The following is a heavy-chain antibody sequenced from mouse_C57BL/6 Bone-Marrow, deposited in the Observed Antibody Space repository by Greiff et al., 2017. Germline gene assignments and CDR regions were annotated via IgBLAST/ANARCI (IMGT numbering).Heavy chain of an antibody. CDR3: VHMDY. J-gene: IGHJ4*01. Sequence: QVQLQQPGAELVRPGTSVKLSCKASGYTFSSYWMHWVKQRPGQGLEWIGVIDPSDSYTNYNQKFKGKATLTVDTSSSTAYMQLSSLTSGDSAVYYCVHMDYWGQGTSVTVSS. CDR2: IDPSDSYT. V-gene: IGHV1-59*01. CDR1: GYTFSSYW.